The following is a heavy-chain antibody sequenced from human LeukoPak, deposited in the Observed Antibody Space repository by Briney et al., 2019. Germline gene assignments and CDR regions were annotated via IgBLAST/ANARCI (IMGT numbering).Heavy chain of an antibody. V-gene: IGHV3-53*01. CDR2: IYRSGDT. J-gene: IGHJ4*02. CDR3: ASCRDGYNYFDC. Sequence: GGSLRLSCAASGLIVSSSYMSWVRRAPGKGLEWVSVIYRSGDTYYADSVVGRFTITRDNSKNTLYLQMNSLRAEDTALYYCASCRDGYNYFDCWGRGTLVTVSS. D-gene: IGHD5-24*01. CDR1: GLIVSSSY.